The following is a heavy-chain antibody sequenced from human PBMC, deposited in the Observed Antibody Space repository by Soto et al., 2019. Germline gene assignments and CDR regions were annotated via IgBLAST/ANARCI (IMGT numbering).Heavy chain of an antibody. CDR2: ISYDGSNK. J-gene: IGHJ4*02. CDR1: GFTFSSYG. CDR3: AKWTFYDILTGYQNEDFDY. D-gene: IGHD3-9*01. Sequence: QVQLVESGGGVVQPGRSLRLSCEASGFTFSSYGMQWVRQAPGKGLEWGAVISYDGSNKYYAGSVKGRFTISRDNSKNTLYLKMNSLRAEDTAVYYCAKWTFYDILTGYQNEDFDYWGQGTLVTVYS. V-gene: IGHV3-30*18.